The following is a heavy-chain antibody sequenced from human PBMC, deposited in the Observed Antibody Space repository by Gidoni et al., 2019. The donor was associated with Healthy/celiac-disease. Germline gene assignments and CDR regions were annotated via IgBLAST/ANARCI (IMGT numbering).Heavy chain of an antibody. J-gene: IGHJ4*02. Sequence: QITLKESGPTLVKPTQTLTLTCTFSGFSLSTSGVGVGWIRQPPGKALEWLALIYWDDDKRYSPSLKSRLTITKDTSKNQVVLTMTNMDPVETATYYCAHRSTMVTFDYWGQGTLVTVSS. CDR1: GFSLSTSGVG. D-gene: IGHD3-10*01. CDR3: AHRSTMVTFDY. V-gene: IGHV2-5*02. CDR2: IYWDDDK.